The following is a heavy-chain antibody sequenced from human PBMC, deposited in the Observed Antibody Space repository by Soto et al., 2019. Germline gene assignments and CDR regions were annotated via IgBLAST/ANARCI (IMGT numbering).Heavy chain of an antibody. D-gene: IGHD4-17*01. CDR2: IYYSGST. CDR1: GGSITGYY. V-gene: IGHV4-59*01. CDR3: ARATWSYGDYLGFDY. Sequence: QVQLQESGPGLVKPSETLSLTCAVSGGSITGYYWSWIRQPPGKGLEWIGYIYYSGSTNYDPSLKSRVTISVDPSKNQFSLKLSSVTAADTAVYYCARATWSYGDYLGFDYWGQGTVVTVSS. J-gene: IGHJ4*02.